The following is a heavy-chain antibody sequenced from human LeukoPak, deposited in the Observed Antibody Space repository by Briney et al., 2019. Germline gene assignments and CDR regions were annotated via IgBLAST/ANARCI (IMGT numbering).Heavy chain of an antibody. D-gene: IGHD2-2*01. CDR1: GFTFSSYW. CDR3: AREWDIVVVPAALNWFDP. J-gene: IGHJ5*02. V-gene: IGHV3-74*01. CDR2: INSDGSST. Sequence: GGSLRLSCAASGFTFSSYWMHWVRQAPGKGLVWVSRINSDGSSTSYADSVKGRFTISRDNAKNTLYLQMNSLRAEDTAVYYCAREWDIVVVPAALNWFDPWGQGTLVTVSS.